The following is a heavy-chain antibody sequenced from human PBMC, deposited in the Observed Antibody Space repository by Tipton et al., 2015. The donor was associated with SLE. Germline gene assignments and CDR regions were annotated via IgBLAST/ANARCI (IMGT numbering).Heavy chain of an antibody. CDR3: ARLVTSFGVLN. Sequence: GLVKPSETLSHTCNVSGDSISSSGYYWGWIRQPPGKGLEFIGSIYSSGTTYYNPSPKSRITISGDMSKNQFSLKVSSVTAADTAVYYCARLVTSFGVLNWGLGTLVTVSS. J-gene: IGHJ4*02. V-gene: IGHV4-39*07. D-gene: IGHD3-3*01. CDR1: GDSISSSGYY. CDR2: IYSSGTT.